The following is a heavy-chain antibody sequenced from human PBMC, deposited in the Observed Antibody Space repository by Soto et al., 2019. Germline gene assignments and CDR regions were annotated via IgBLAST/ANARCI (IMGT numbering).Heavy chain of an antibody. CDR1: GSSFSTHH. Sequence: ASVKVSCKASGSSFSTHHISWLRQATGQGLEWMGWMSPSSGDSGFAHKFMGRVTMTRDTSTDTAYMELGSLRSEDTAVYYCATAKPYCTNGVCRNDAFDIWGQGTMVTVSS. CDR3: ATAKPYCTNGVCRNDAFDI. D-gene: IGHD2-8*01. J-gene: IGHJ3*02. CDR2: MSPSSGDS. V-gene: IGHV1-8*01.